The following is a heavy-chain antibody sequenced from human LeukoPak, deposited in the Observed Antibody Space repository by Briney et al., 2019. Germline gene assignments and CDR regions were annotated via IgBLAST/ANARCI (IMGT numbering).Heavy chain of an antibody. CDR2: INPNSGGT. J-gene: IGHJ4*02. CDR3: ARVGATGTTSPFDY. V-gene: IGHV1-2*02. Sequence: ASVKVSCKASGYTFTGYYMHWVRQAPGQGLEWMGWINPNSGGTNYAQKFQGRVTMTRDTSISTAYMELSRLRSDDTAVYYCARVGATGTTSPFDYWGQGTLVNVSS. CDR1: GYTFTGYY. D-gene: IGHD1-1*01.